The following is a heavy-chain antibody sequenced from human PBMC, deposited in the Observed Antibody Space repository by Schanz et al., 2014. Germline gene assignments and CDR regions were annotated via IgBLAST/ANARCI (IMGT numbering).Heavy chain of an antibody. D-gene: IGHD2-15*01. CDR3: AKARRKSNCSGGRCFHYSYYGMDV. CDR1: GFTFNSYA. Sequence: DVQLLESGGGLVQPGGSLRLSCAASGFTFNSYAMTWVRQAPGKGLEWVSGISGSGGTTHYADSVKGRFTISRDNSKNILYLQMNSLRAEDTAVYYCAKARRKSNCSGGRCFHYSYYGMDVWGQGTTVTVSS. CDR2: ISGSGGTT. V-gene: IGHV3-23*01. J-gene: IGHJ6*02.